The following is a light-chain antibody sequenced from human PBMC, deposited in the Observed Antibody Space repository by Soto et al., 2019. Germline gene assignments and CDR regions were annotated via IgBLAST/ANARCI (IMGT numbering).Light chain of an antibody. CDR3: QSYGTSLSGLYV. Sequence: QSVLTQPPSVSGAPGQRVTISCTGSSSNIGAGYDVHWYQQRPGTAPKLLIFGNINRPSGVPDRFSGSKSGASASLAITGLRAEDEGDYFCQSYGTSLSGLYVFGTGTKVTVL. V-gene: IGLV1-40*01. CDR2: GNI. J-gene: IGLJ1*01. CDR1: SSNIGAGYD.